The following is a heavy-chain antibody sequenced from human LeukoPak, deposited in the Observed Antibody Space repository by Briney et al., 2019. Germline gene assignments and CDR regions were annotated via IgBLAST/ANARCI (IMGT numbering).Heavy chain of an antibody. V-gene: IGHV1-69*06. CDR1: GGTFSSYA. Sequence: GASVKVSCKASGGTFSSYAISWVRQAPGQGLEWMGGIIPIFGTANYAQKFQGRVTITADKSTSTAYVELSSLRSEDTAVYYCARDRNYYDSSGYGDPYYFDYWGQGTLVTVSS. D-gene: IGHD3-22*01. CDR2: IIPIFGTA. J-gene: IGHJ4*02. CDR3: ARDRNYYDSSGYGDPYYFDY.